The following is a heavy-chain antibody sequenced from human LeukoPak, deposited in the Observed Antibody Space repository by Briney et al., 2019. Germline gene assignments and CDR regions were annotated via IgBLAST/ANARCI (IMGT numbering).Heavy chain of an antibody. Sequence: ASVKVSCKTSGYTFTNYTINWVRQAPGQGLEWMEWIDTNTGNPTYAQGFTGRFVFSLDTSVSTTYLQVSSLKADDTAVYYCVRGHDSTGYFSYWGQGTLVTVSS. CDR2: IDTNTGNP. D-gene: IGHD3-22*01. CDR1: GYTFTNYT. CDR3: VRGHDSTGYFSY. J-gene: IGHJ4*02. V-gene: IGHV7-4-1*02.